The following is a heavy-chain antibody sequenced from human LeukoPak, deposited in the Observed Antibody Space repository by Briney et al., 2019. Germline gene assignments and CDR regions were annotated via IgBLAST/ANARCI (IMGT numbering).Heavy chain of an antibody. CDR2: INSDGSST. CDR3: ARDQGIFDY. CDR1: GFTFSSYW. V-gene: IGHV3-74*01. J-gene: IGHJ4*02. Sequence: GGSLRLPCAASGFTFSSYWMHWVRQAPGKGLVWVSRINSDGSSTSYADSVKGRFTISRDNAKNSLYLQMNSLRDEDSAVYYCARDQGIFDYWGQGTLVTVSS.